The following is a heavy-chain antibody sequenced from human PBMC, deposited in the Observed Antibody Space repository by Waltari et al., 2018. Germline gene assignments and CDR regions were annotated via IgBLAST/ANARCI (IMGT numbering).Heavy chain of an antibody. CDR1: GFTVSSNY. Sequence: EVQLVESGGGLIQPGGSLRLSCAASGFTVSSNYMSWVRQAPGKGLEWVSVIYSGGSTYYADSGKGRFTISRDNSKNTLYLQMNSLRAEDTAVYYCARDKEECSGGSCYADAFDIWGQGTMVTVSS. V-gene: IGHV3-53*01. CDR3: ARDKEECSGGSCYADAFDI. CDR2: IYSGGST. J-gene: IGHJ3*02. D-gene: IGHD2-15*01.